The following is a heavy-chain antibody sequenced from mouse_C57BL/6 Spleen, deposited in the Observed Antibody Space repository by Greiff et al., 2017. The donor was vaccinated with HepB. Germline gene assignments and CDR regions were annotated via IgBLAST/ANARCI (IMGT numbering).Heavy chain of an antibody. V-gene: IGHV5-9-1*02. CDR3: TGAIYYDYDYAMDY. D-gene: IGHD2-4*01. CDR2: ISSGGDYI. J-gene: IGHJ4*01. CDR1: GFTFSSYA. Sequence: EVKLVESGEGLVKPGGSLKLSCAASGFTFSSYAMSWVRQTPEKRLEWVAYISSGGDYIYYADTVKGRFTISRDNVRNTLYLQMSSLKSEDTAMYYCTGAIYYDYDYAMDYWGQGTSVTVSS.